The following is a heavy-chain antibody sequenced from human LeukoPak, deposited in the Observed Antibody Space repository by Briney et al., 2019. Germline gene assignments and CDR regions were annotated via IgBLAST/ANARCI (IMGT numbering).Heavy chain of an antibody. Sequence: ASVKVSCKASGYTFTGYYMHWVRQAPGQGLEWMRWINPNSGGTNYAQKFQGRVTMTRDTSISTAYMELSRLRSDDTAVYYCATNYDYDFWSGYYPRLDYWGQGTLVTVSS. D-gene: IGHD3-3*01. J-gene: IGHJ4*02. CDR1: GYTFTGYY. CDR3: ATNYDYDFWSGYYPRLDY. CDR2: INPNSGGT. V-gene: IGHV1-2*02.